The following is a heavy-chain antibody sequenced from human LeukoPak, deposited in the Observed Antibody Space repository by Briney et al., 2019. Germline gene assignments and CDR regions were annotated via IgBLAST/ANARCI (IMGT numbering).Heavy chain of an antibody. J-gene: IGHJ4*02. CDR3: ARRASSGDAFYDY. CDR2: VYYNGST. D-gene: IGHD6-19*01. Sequence: SETLSLTCTVSGGSISSYYWTWIRQPPGKGLEYIGYVYYNGSTNYNPSLKSRVTISVDTPKNQFSLKLNAVTAADTAVYFCARRASSGDAFYDYWGQGTLVTVSS. CDR1: GGSISSYY. V-gene: IGHV4-59*08.